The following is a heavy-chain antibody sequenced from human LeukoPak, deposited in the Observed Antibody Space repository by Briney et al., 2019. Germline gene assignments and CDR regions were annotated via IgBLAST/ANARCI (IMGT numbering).Heavy chain of an antibody. V-gene: IGHV3-21*01. D-gene: IGHD6-13*01. CDR2: ISSSSSYI. J-gene: IGHJ4*02. Sequence: GGSLRLSCAASGFTFSSYSMNWVRQAPGKGLEWVSSISSSSSYIYYADSVKGRFTISRDNAKNSLYLQMNSLRAEDTAVYYCAREGYTAAHFDYWGQGTLVTVSS. CDR3: AREGYTAAHFDY. CDR1: GFTFSSYS.